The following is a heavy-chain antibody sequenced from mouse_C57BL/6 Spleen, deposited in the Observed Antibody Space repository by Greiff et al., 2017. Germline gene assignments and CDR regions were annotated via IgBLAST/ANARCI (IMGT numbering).Heavy chain of an antibody. CDR3: ARPLYYYGSRDYAMDY. CDR2: IHPNSGST. V-gene: IGHV1-64*01. J-gene: IGHJ4*01. D-gene: IGHD1-1*01. CDR1: GYTFTSYW. Sequence: QVQLQQPGAELVKPGASVKLSCKASGYTFTSYWMHWVKQRPGQGLEWIGMIHPNSGSTNYNEKFKSKATLTVDKSSSTAYMQLSSLTSEDSAVYYCARPLYYYGSRDYAMDYWGQGTSVTVSS.